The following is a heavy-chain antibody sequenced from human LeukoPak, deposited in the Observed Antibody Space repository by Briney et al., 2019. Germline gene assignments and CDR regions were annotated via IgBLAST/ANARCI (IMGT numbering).Heavy chain of an antibody. CDR3: AHGTVYQLDY. CDR2: ILGGAGST. J-gene: IGHJ4*02. Sequence: GGSLRLSCVASGFTFSSYWMSWVRQAPGRGLEWVSGILGGAGSTYYADSVKGRFTISRDNSKNTLYLQMNSLRAEDTAVYYCAHGTVYQLDYWGQGTLVTVSS. V-gene: IGHV3-23*01. D-gene: IGHD2-2*01. CDR1: GFTFSSYW.